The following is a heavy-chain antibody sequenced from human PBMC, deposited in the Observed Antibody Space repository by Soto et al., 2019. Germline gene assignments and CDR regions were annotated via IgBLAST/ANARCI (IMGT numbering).Heavy chain of an antibody. D-gene: IGHD1-26*01. CDR3: AAQRGERLRDYCDY. V-gene: IGHV1-58*01. Sequence: QMQLVQSGPEVKKPGTSVKVSCKASGFTFTSSAVQWVRQARGQRLEWIGWIVVGSGNTNYAQKFQERVTITRDMSTSTADMERSSLRSEDTAVYYCAAQRGERLRDYCDYWGQGTLVTVSS. CDR1: GFTFTSSA. CDR2: IVVGSGNT. J-gene: IGHJ4*02.